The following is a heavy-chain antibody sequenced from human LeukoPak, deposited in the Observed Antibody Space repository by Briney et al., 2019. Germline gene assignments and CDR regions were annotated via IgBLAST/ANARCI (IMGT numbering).Heavy chain of an antibody. CDR2: IYYSGST. CDR3: ARGLDSGFYQYKGFAP. Sequence: SETLSLTCTVSGGSISSSSYYWGWIRQPPGKGLEWIGSIYYSGSTYYSPSLQRRVTISLDTSKNQFSLKLNSVTAADTAVYYCARGLDSGFYQYKGFAPWGQGTLVTVSS. CDR1: GGSISSSSYY. J-gene: IGHJ5*02. D-gene: IGHD3-22*01. V-gene: IGHV4-39*07.